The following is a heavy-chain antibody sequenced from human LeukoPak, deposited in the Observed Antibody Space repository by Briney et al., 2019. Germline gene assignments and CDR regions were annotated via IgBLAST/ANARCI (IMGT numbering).Heavy chain of an antibody. CDR3: APDPESSAFDL. V-gene: IGHV3-7*01. J-gene: IGHJ4*02. Sequence: PGGSLRLSCAASGFTFSTYWMSWVRQTPEKGLEFVANIKHDGSVKNYMDSLKGRSTISRDNARESLYLEINSLRADDTAVYYCAPDPESSAFDLWGQGALVTVSS. D-gene: IGHD5/OR15-5a*01. CDR1: GFTFSTYW. CDR2: IKHDGSVK.